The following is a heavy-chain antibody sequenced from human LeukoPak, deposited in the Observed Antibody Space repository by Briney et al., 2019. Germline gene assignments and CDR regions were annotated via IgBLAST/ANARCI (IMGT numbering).Heavy chain of an antibody. Sequence: PGGSLRLSCAASGFTFTSYWMHWMRQAPGKGLEWVANMKQDGSEIYYVDSVKGRFTISSDNAKKSLYLQMNSLRVEDTAVYYCVLGRGWHDSHWGQGTLVTVSS. D-gene: IGHD6-19*01. CDR2: MKQDGSEI. CDR3: VLGRGWHDSH. CDR1: GFTFTSYW. J-gene: IGHJ4*02. V-gene: IGHV3-7*03.